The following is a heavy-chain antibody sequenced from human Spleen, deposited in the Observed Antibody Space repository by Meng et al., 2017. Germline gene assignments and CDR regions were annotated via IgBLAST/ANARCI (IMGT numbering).Heavy chain of an antibody. D-gene: IGHD4-11*01. CDR3: ARGPTTMAHDFDY. J-gene: IGHJ4*02. V-gene: IGHV4-34*01. CDR1: GVSFSGYY. Sequence: QVRLLEWGAGLLKPSEILSLTGVVSGVSFSGYYWSWIRQPPGKGLEWIEEINHSGSNNYHPSLESRATISVDTSQNNLSLKLSSVTAADSAVYYCARGPTTMAHDFDYWGQGTLVTVFS. CDR2: INHSGSN.